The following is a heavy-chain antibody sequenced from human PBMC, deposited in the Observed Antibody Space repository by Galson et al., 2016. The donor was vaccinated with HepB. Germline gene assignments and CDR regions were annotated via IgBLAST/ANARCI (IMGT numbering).Heavy chain of an antibody. Sequence: SLRLSCAASGFTFGSYAMSWVRQAPGKGLEWVSAISGSGVITYYADSVKGRFTISRDNSKNTLYLQMNSLRAEDTAVYYCAKDQKRRLLSPITVAGTDYWGQGTLVTVSS. CDR3: AKDQKRRLLSPITVAGTDY. CDR2: ISGSGVIT. D-gene: IGHD6-19*01. CDR1: GFTFGSYA. V-gene: IGHV3-23*01. J-gene: IGHJ4*02.